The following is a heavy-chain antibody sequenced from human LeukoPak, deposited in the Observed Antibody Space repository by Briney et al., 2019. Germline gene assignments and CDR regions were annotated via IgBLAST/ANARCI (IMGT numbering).Heavy chain of an antibody. J-gene: IGHJ4*02. V-gene: IGHV1-46*01. CDR2: INPSGGTP. Sequence: ASVKVSCKASGYRFTSSFIHWVRQAPGQGLEWMGIINPSGGTPSYAQKFQGRVTMTSDTSTSTIYMELSSLRSEDTAIYFCSREWAQSLDYWGQGTLVTVSS. CDR1: GYRFTSSF. CDR3: SREWAQSLDY.